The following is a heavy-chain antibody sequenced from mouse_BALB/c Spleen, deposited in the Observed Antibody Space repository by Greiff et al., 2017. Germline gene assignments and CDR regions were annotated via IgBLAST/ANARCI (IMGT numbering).Heavy chain of an antibody. J-gene: IGHJ4*01. CDR1: GYAFTNYL. V-gene: IGHV1-54*03. D-gene: IGHD2-12*01. CDR3: ARWTTSYAMDY. Sequence: VQLQESGAELVRPGTSVKVSCTASGYAFTNYLIEWVQQRPGQGLEWIGVINPGSGGTNYNEKFKGKATLTADKSSSTAYMQLSSLTSDDSAVYVCARWTTSYAMDYWGQGTAVTVSA. CDR2: INPGSGGT.